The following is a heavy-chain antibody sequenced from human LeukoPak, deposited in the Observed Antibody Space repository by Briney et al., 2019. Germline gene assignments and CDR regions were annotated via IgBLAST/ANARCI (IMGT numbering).Heavy chain of an antibody. CDR2: INHSGST. J-gene: IGHJ6*02. V-gene: IGHV4-34*01. Sequence: PSETLSLTCAVYGGSFGGYYWSWIRQPPGKGLEWIGEINHSGSTNYNPSLKSRVTISVDTSKNQFSLKLSSVTAADTAVYYCARGYYDFWSGYYSPPPQFYYYYGMDVWGQGTTVTVSS. D-gene: IGHD3-3*01. CDR1: GGSFGGYY. CDR3: ARGYYDFWSGYYSPPPQFYYYYGMDV.